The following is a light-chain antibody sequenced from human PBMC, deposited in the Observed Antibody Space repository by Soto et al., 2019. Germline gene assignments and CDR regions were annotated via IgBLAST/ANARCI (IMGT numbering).Light chain of an antibody. V-gene: IGKV1-5*01. CDR1: QSISSW. CDR3: QHYDSHST. J-gene: IGKJ1*01. CDR2: DGC. Sequence: DIQMTQSPSTLSASVGARVPITCRASQSISSWLAWYQQQPGKAPKLVIYDGCSLEGGVPSRFSGSGSGTEFTLTISSLQPEDIATYYCQHYDSHSTFGQGTKVDIK.